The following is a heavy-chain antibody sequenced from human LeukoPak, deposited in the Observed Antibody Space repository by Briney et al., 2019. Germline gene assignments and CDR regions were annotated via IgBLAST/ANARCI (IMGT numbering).Heavy chain of an antibody. Sequence: GGSLRLSCTASGFTFRSYWMSWIRQAPGKGLEWVANIKQDGGQIYYVDSVKGRFTISRDNAKNSLFLQMNSLRAEDTAVYYCARGGSYLSAFDIWGQGTMVTVSS. V-gene: IGHV3-7*04. CDR1: GFTFRSYW. CDR3: ARGGSYLSAFDI. D-gene: IGHD1-26*01. J-gene: IGHJ3*02. CDR2: IKQDGGQI.